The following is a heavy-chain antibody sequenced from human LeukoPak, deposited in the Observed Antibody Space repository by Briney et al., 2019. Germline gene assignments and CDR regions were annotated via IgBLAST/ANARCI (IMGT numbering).Heavy chain of an antibody. Sequence: SETLSLTCAVYGGSFSGYYRSWIRQTPGKGLEWIGYIYYSGTTNYNPSLRSRVAISLDTSKNQFSLKLSSVTAADTAVYYCARGEPAFSSGWYTYYFDYWGQGTLVTVSS. CDR2: IYYSGTT. V-gene: IGHV4-59*01. J-gene: IGHJ4*02. CDR3: ARGEPAFSSGWYTYYFDY. CDR1: GGSFSGYY. D-gene: IGHD6-19*01.